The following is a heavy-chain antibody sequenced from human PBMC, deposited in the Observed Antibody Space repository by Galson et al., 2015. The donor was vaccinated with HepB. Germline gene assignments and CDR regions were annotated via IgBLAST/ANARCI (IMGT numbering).Heavy chain of an antibody. CDR1: GFTFSSYG. V-gene: IGHV3-33*06. CDR3: AKNPPRGISYYFDY. D-gene: IGHD6-13*01. Sequence: SLRLSCAASGFTFSSYGMHWVRQAPGKGLEWVAAIWYDGSNKNYADSVRGRFTISRDNSKNTLYLQMSSLTAEDTAMYYCAKNPPRGISYYFDYWGQGTLATVSS. J-gene: IGHJ4*02. CDR2: IWYDGSNK.